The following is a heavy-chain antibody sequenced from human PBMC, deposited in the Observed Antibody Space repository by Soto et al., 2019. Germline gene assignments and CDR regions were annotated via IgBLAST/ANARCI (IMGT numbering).Heavy chain of an antibody. CDR2: INPDNGNT. CDR1: GYTFTRYT. V-gene: IGHV1-3*01. CDR3: ARGIATGQLDP. J-gene: IGHJ5*02. Sequence: QVQLVQSGAEVKKPGASVKISCKASGYTFTRYTMNWVRQAPGQRLEWMGWINPDNGNTKSSQKFQDRVIITRDTSARTAYMDLRSLRSEDTAVYYCARGIATGQLDPWGQGTLVTCSS. D-gene: IGHD2-2*01.